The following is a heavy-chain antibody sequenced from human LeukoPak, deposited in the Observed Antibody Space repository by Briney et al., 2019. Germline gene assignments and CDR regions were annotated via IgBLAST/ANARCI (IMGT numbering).Heavy chain of an antibody. D-gene: IGHD6-6*01. CDR3: AKASIAARLYYFDY. CDR1: GFTFDDFA. V-gene: IGHV3-43*02. CDR2: ITGDGGST. J-gene: IGHJ4*02. Sequence: GSHRLSCAASGFTFDDFAMHWVRQAPGKGLEWVSLITGDGGSTFYADSVKGRFTISRDNSKNSLYLQMNSLRTEDTALYYCAKASIAARLYYFDYWGQGAVVTISS.